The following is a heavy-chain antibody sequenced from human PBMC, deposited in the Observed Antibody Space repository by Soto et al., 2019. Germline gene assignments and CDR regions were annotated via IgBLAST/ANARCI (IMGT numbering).Heavy chain of an antibody. CDR3: ARTPDI. V-gene: IGHV4-30-2*01. Sequence: QLQLQESGSGLVKPSQTLSLTCAVSGGSISSGGYSWSWIRQPPGKGLEWIGYIYYGSTYYNPSLKSRVTISVDRSKNQFSLKLSSVTAADTAVYYCARTPDIWGQWTMVTVSS. CDR1: GGSISSGGYS. J-gene: IGHJ3*02. CDR2: IYYGST.